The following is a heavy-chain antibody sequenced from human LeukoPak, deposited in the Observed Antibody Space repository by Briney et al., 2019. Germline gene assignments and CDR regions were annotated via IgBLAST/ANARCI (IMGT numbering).Heavy chain of an antibody. CDR1: GGSISSYY. V-gene: IGHV4-34*01. CDR2: INHSGST. Sequence: SETLSLTCTVSGGSISSYYWSWIRQPPGKGLEWIGEINHSGSTNYNPSLKSRVTISVDTSKNQFSLKLSSVTAADTAVYYCARRDSSGYYYLPPPFDYWGQGTLVTVSS. CDR3: ARRDSSGYYYLPPPFDY. J-gene: IGHJ4*02. D-gene: IGHD3-22*01.